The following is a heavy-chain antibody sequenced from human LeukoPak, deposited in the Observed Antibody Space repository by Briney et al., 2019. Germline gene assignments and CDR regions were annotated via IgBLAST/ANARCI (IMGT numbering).Heavy chain of an antibody. Sequence: ASVKVSCKASGYTFTGYGISWVRQAPGQGLEWMGWISAYSGNTNYAQKFQGRVTMTTDTSTSTAYMELRSLRSDDTAVYYCARERQELLFYYYYMDVWSKGTTVTVSS. CDR1: GYTFTGYG. V-gene: IGHV1-18*01. CDR2: ISAYSGNT. D-gene: IGHD1-26*01. J-gene: IGHJ6*03. CDR3: ARERQELLFYYYYMDV.